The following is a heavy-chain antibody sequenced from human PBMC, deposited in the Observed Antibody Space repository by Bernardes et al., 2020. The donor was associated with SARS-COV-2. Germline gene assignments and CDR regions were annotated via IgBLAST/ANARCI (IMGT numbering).Heavy chain of an antibody. CDR1: GFTFRTYA. CDR3: AKVVSGPVVGEDSFDS. J-gene: IGHJ4*02. Sequence: GGSLRLSCAASGFTFRTYAMSWVRQAPGMGLEWVSALSGSGDRTYYADSVRGRFTISRDNSKNTLYLQMNSLRAEDTAIFYCAKVVSGPVVGEDSFDSWGQGTLVIVSS. CDR2: LSGSGDRT. V-gene: IGHV3-23*01. D-gene: IGHD2-21*01.